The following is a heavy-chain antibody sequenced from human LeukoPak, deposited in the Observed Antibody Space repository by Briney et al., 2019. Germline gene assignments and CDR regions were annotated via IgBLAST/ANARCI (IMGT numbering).Heavy chain of an antibody. J-gene: IGHJ5*02. V-gene: IGHV1-69*13. CDR2: IIPIFGTA. D-gene: IGHD6-19*01. Sequence: ASVKVSCKASGGTFSSYAISWVRQAPGQGLEWMGGIIPIFGTANCAQKFQGRVTITADESTSTAYMELSSLRSEDTAVYYCAREGASGWSPKLWPFDPWGQGTLVTVSS. CDR3: AREGASGWSPKLWPFDP. CDR1: GGTFSSYA.